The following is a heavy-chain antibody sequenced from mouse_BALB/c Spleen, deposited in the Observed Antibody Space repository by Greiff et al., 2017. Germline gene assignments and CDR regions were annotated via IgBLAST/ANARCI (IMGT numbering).Heavy chain of an antibody. CDR3: ARNYDYENFDV. CDR2: IYPGNSDT. V-gene: IGHV1-5*01. Sequence: EVQLQQSGTVLARPGASVKMSCKASGYTFTSYWMHWVKQRPGQGLEWIGAIYPGNSDTIYNQKFKGKAKLTAVTSTSTAYLQLSSLTSEDTAVYYCARNYDYENFDVWGAGTTVTVSS. D-gene: IGHD2-4*01. CDR1: GYTFTSYW. J-gene: IGHJ1*01.